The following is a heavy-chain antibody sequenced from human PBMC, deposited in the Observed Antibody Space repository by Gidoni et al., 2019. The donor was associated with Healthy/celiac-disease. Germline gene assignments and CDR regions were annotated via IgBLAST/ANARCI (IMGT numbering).Heavy chain of an antibody. J-gene: IGHJ5*02. D-gene: IGHD2-15*01. V-gene: IGHV1-2*04. CDR3: AREGRRPRFDP. Sequence: QVQLVQSGAEGKKPGAPVKVSCKASGHTVTGHYLPWVRQAPGQGRECMGWINPNRGGTNYAQNFQGWVTITRDTSITKAYMELSRLGSDDTAVYYCAREGRRPRFDPWGQGTLVTVSS. CDR1: GHTVTGHY. CDR2: INPNRGGT.